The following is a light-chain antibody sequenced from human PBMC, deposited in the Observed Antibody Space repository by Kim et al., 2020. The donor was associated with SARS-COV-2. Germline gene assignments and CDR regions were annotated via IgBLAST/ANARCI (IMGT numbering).Light chain of an antibody. CDR3: QQRHYRRA. CDR1: QSISSN. J-gene: IGKJ5*01. CDR2: GAS. V-gene: IGKV3-15*01. Sequence: EIVMTQSPATLSVSPGERATLSCRASQSISSNLFWYKQQPGQAPRVLIYGASTRAAGIPARFSGSGSGTEFTLTISSLQSDDFETCYCQQRHYRRAFGQGTRLEIK.